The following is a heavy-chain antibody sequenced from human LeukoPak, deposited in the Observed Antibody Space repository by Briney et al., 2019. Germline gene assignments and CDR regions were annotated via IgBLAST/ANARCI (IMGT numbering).Heavy chain of an antibody. Sequence: PGGSLRLSCAASGFTFSSYAMSWVRQAPGKGLEWVSAISGSGGSTYYADSVKGRFTISRDNSKNTLYLQMNSLRAEDTAVYYCAKNHWFGELLYPLYFDLWGRGTLVTVSS. V-gene: IGHV3-23*01. CDR2: ISGSGGST. CDR3: AKNHWFGELLYPLYFDL. D-gene: IGHD3-10*01. CDR1: GFTFSSYA. J-gene: IGHJ2*01.